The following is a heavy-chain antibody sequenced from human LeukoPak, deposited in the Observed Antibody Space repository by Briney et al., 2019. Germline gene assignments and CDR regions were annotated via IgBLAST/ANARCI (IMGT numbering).Heavy chain of an antibody. CDR2: INPNSGGT. J-gene: IGHJ6*03. CDR1: GYTFTGYY. V-gene: IGHV1-2*02. D-gene: IGHD4-23*01. Sequence: ASVKVSCKASGYTFTGYYMHWVRQAPGQGLEWMGWINPNSGGTNYAQKFQGRVTMTRDTSISTVYMELSRLSSDDTAVYYCARGGYGGNVIRDYMDVWGKGTTVTVSS. CDR3: ARGGYGGNVIRDYMDV.